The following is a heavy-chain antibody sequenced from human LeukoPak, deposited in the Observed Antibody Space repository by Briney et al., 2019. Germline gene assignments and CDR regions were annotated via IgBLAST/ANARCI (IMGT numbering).Heavy chain of an antibody. V-gene: IGHV3-30*02. J-gene: IGHJ4*02. CDR1: GFTFSSYG. Sequence: GGSLRLSCAASGFTFSSYGMPWVRQAPGKGLEWVALIWYDGSNKYYADSVKGRFTISRDNSKNTLYLQMNSLRAEDTAVYYCAGWGPDSSSWYEELDYWGQGTLVTVSS. D-gene: IGHD6-13*01. CDR3: AGWGPDSSSWYEELDY. CDR2: IWYDGSNK.